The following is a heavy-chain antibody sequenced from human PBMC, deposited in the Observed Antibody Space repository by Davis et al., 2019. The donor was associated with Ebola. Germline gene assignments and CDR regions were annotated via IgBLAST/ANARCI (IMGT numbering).Heavy chain of an antibody. Sequence: MPSETLSLTCAVYGGSISSYYWSWIRQPPGKGLEWIGYIYYSGSTNYNPSLKSRVTISVDTSKNQFSLKLSSVTAADTAVYYCARTWLRLGNWFDPWGQGTLVTVSS. CDR3: ARTWLRLGNWFDP. J-gene: IGHJ5*02. V-gene: IGHV4-59*08. CDR2: IYYSGST. D-gene: IGHD5-12*01. CDR1: GGSISSYY.